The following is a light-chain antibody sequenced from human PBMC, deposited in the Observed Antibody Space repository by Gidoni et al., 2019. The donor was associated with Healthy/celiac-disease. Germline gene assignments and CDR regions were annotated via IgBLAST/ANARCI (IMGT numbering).Light chain of an antibody. V-gene: IGKV1-27*01. CDR3: QRYNSAGT. Sequence: DIQMTQSPSSLSASVGDRVTITCRARQGISNYLAWYQQKPGKVPKLLIYAASTLQSGVPSRFSGSGSGTTFTLTISSLQPEDVATYYCQRYNSAGTFGPXTKVDIK. CDR1: QGISNY. CDR2: AAS. J-gene: IGKJ3*01.